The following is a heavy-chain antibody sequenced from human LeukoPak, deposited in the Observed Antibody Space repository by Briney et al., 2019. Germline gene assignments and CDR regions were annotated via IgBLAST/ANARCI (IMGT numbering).Heavy chain of an antibody. CDR2: IFYTGNT. D-gene: IGHD2-15*01. CDR3: ARLGGLYSNAFDM. Sequence: KPSETLSLTCTDSGGSIRGYYWSWIRQSPGKGVECIGYIFYTGNTYYSPSLRSRVSISVDTSKNQVSLQLRSLTSADTAVYYCARLGGLYSNAFDMWGQGTMVSVSS. J-gene: IGHJ3*02. CDR1: GGSIRGYY. V-gene: IGHV4-59*01.